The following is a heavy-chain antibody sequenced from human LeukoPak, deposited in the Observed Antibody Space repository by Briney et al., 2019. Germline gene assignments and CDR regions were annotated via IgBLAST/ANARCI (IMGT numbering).Heavy chain of an antibody. CDR1: GYSISSGYY. V-gene: IGHV4-38-2*01. D-gene: IGHD1-1*01. CDR2: VHHSGST. J-gene: IGHJ4*02. Sequence: SETLSLTCAVSGYSISSGYYWGWIRQPPGKGLEWIGIVHHSGSTYYNPSLKSRVTISADTSKNQFSLNLSSVTAADTAVYYCARGPPYMTAWSRADYWGQGTLVTVSS. CDR3: ARGPPYMTAWSRADY.